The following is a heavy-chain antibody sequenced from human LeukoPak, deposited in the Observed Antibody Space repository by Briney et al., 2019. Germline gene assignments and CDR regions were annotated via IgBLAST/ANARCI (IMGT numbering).Heavy chain of an antibody. CDR1: GGSISTYY. J-gene: IGHJ5*02. CDR3: ARVQGQQLVEWFDP. V-gene: IGHV4-59*01. CDR2: IYYSGIT. D-gene: IGHD6-13*01. Sequence: SETLSLTCTVSGGSISTYYWSWIRQPPGKGLEWIGHIYYSGITRYNPSLKSRVTILVDTSKNQFSLKVSSVTAADTAVYYCARVQGQQLVEWFDPWGQGTLVTVSS.